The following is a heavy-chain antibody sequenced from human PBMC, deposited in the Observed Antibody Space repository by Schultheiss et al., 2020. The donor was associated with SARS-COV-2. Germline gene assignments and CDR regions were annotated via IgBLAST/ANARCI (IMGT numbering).Heavy chain of an antibody. V-gene: IGHV5-51*01. Sequence: GESLKICCKALGYSFTSYWIAWVRQMPGKGLEWMGIIYAATSETRYSPSFEGQVTISDDKSISTAYLQWTSLKASDTAMYYCARGAPNYGMDVWGQGTTVTVSS. CDR2: IYAATSET. D-gene: IGHD4/OR15-4a*01. J-gene: IGHJ6*02. CDR3: ARGAPNYGMDV. CDR1: GYSFTSYW.